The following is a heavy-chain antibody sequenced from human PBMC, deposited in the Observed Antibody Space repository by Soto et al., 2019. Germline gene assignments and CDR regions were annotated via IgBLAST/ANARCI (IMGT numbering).Heavy chain of an antibody. V-gene: IGHV4-38-2*01. D-gene: IGHD3-22*01. CDR2: VYHSGRT. J-gene: IGHJ4*02. CDR3: ARGVNYYDSSGFYPRDY. CDR1: VYSITTGYY. Sequence: SETLSLTCAFSVYSITTGYYCGWVRRPPGKGLEWIGSVYHSGRTSYNPSLESRVTISVDTSKNQFSLRLSSVTAADTAVYYCARGVNYYDSSGFYPRDYWGQGIPVTVSS.